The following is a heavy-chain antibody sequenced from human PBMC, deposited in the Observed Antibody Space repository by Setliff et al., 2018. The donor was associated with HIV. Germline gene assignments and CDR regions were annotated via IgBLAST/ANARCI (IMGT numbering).Heavy chain of an antibody. CDR1: GDTFTGYT. CDR3: ARDAGYSGSAWNY. Sequence: GASVKVSCKSSGDTFTGYTITWVRQAPGQGLEWMGGIIPSLGTANYAQRFQGRVTFTADASTSTVYMELSGLRSEDTGMYYCARDAGYSGSAWNYWGQGTLVTVS. D-gene: IGHD5-12*01. CDR2: IIPSLGTA. V-gene: IGHV1-69*13. J-gene: IGHJ4*02.